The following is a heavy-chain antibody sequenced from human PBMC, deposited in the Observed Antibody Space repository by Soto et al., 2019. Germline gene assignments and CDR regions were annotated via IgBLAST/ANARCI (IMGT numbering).Heavy chain of an antibody. CDR1: GFTFGDYA. V-gene: IGHV3-49*03. J-gene: IGHJ6*03. CDR2: IRSKAYGGTT. D-gene: IGHD2-2*01. Sequence: GGSLRLSCTASGFTFGDYAMSWFRQAPGKGLEWVGFIRSKAYGGTTEYAASVKGRLTISRDDSKSIAYLQMNSLKTEDTAVYYCTRDRLAFCSSTSCYAGSYYYYYMDVWGKGTTVTVSS. CDR3: TRDRLAFCSSTSCYAGSYYYYYMDV.